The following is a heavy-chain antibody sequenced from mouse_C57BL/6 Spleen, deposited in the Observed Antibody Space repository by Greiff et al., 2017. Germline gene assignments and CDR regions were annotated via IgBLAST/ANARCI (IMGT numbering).Heavy chain of an antibody. J-gene: IGHJ3*01. D-gene: IGHD1-1*01. CDR3: ARVDGSSYSAWFAY. V-gene: IGHV1-59*01. Sequence: QVQLKQPGAELVRPGTSVKLSCKASGYTFTSYWMHWVKQRPGQGLEWIGVIDPSDSYTNYNQKFKGKATLTVDTSSSTAYMQLSSLTSDDSAVYYCARVDGSSYSAWFAYGGQGTLVTVSA. CDR2: IDPSDSYT. CDR1: GYTFTSYW.